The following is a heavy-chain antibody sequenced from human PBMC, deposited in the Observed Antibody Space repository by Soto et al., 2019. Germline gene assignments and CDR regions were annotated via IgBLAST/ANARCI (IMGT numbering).Heavy chain of an antibody. D-gene: IGHD1-26*01. J-gene: IGHJ3*02. Sequence: QVQLVESGGGVVQPGRSLRLSCAASGFTFSSYGMHWVRQAPGKGLEWVAVISYDGSNKYYADSVKGRFTISRDNSKNTLYLQMNSLRVEDTAVYYCAGLTVGADFDIWGQGTMVTVSS. CDR3: AGLTVGADFDI. CDR2: ISYDGSNK. CDR1: GFTFSSYG. V-gene: IGHV3-30*03.